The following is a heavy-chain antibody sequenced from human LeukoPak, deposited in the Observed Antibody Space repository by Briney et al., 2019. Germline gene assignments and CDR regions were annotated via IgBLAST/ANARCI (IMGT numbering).Heavy chain of an antibody. CDR3: AKLATRLAARPNFDY. J-gene: IGHJ4*02. V-gene: IGHV3-23*01. CDR2: ISGSGSST. D-gene: IGHD6-6*01. CDR1: GFTFNNYA. Sequence: PGGSLRLSCAASGFTFNNYAMTWVRQAPGKGLEWVSAISGSGSSTYYADSVKGRFTISRDNSKNSLYLQMDSLRADDTAVYYCAKLATRLAARPNFDYWSLGTLVAVSS.